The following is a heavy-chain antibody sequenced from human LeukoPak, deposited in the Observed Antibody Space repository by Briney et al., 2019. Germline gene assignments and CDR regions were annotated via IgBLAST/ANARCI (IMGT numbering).Heavy chain of an antibody. CDR2: ISSSSSYI. Sequence: GGSLRLSCAASGFTFSSYSMNWVRQAPGKGLEWVSSISSSSSYIYYADSVKGRFTISRDNAKNSLYLQMNSLRVEDTALYYCARDPINIATAANGFDYWGQGTLVTVSS. CDR1: GFTFSSYS. J-gene: IGHJ4*02. CDR3: ARDPINIATAANGFDY. V-gene: IGHV3-21*01. D-gene: IGHD6-13*01.